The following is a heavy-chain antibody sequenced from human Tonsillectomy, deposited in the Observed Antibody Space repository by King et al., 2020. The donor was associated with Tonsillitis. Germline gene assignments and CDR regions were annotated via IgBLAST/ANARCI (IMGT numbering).Heavy chain of an antibody. V-gene: IGHV3-7*01. CDR3: ARDHYYDSSGSPGNY. D-gene: IGHD3-22*01. CDR1: GFTFSNYW. J-gene: IGHJ4*02. Sequence: VQLVESGGGLVQPGGSLRLSCAASGFTFSNYWMNWVRQAPGKGLEWVANIKQDGSEKYYVDSVKGRFTISRDNAKNSLYLQMNSLRAEDTAVCYCARDHYYDSSGSPGNYWGQGTLVTVSS. CDR2: IKQDGSEK.